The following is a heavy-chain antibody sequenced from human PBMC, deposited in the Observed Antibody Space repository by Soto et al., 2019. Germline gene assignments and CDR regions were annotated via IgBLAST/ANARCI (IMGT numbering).Heavy chain of an antibody. CDR3: ARGAFHSSGWSNWFDP. J-gene: IGHJ5*02. D-gene: IGHD6-19*01. V-gene: IGHV1-69*13. CDR2: IIPIFGTA. Sequence: ASVKVSCKASGGTFSSYAISWVRQAPGQGLEWMGGIIPIFGTANYAQKFQGRVTITADESTSTAYMELSSLRSEDTAVYYCARGAFHSSGWSNWFDPWGQGTLVTVSS. CDR1: GGTFSSYA.